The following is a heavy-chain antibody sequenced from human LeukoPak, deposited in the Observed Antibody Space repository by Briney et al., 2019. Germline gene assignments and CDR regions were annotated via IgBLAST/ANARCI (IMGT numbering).Heavy chain of an antibody. J-gene: IGHJ6*03. V-gene: IGHV1-69*06. Sequence: GASVKVSCKASGGTFTSYAISWVRQAPGQGLEWMGGIIPIFGTANYAQKFRGRVTITADKSTSTAYMELSSLRSEDTAVYYCARGPIFDYYMDVWGKGTTVTVSS. CDR3: ARGPIFDYYMDV. CDR2: IIPIFGTA. CDR1: GGTFTSYA. D-gene: IGHD3-3*01.